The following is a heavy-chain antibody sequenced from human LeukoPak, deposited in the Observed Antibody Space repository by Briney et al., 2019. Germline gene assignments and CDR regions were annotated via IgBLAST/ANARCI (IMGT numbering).Heavy chain of an antibody. V-gene: IGHV4-31*03. CDR2: TYYSGST. Sequence: SETLSLTCTVSGGSISSGGYSWSWLRQHPGKGLEWIGYTYYSGSTYYNPSLKSRVTISVDTSKNQFSLKLSSVTAADTAVYYCARGRTMLDYWGQGTLVTVSS. CDR3: ARGRTMLDY. J-gene: IGHJ4*02. CDR1: GGSISSGGYS. D-gene: IGHD1-7*01.